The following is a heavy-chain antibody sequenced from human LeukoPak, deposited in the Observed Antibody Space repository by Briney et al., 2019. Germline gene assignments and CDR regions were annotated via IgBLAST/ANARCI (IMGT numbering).Heavy chain of an antibody. CDR1: GYSFTSYW. CDR3: ARWYYDFWSGYYEVWFDP. Sequence: GESLKISCQGSGYSFTSYWIGWVRQMPGKGLEWMGIIYPGDSDTRYSPSFQGQVTISADKSISTAYLQWSSLKASDTAMYYCARWYYDFWSGYYEVWFDPWGQGTLVTVSS. CDR2: IYPGDSDT. J-gene: IGHJ5*02. V-gene: IGHV5-51*01. D-gene: IGHD3-3*01.